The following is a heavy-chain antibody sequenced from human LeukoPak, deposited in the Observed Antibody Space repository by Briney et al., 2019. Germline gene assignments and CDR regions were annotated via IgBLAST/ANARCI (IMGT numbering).Heavy chain of an antibody. CDR2: IYYSGST. Sequence: SETLSLTCTVSGGSISSYYWSWIRQPPGKGLEWIGYIYYSGSTNYNPSLKSRVTISVDTSKNQFSLKLSSVTAADTVVYYCARALSYYDSSGYYYSHYFDYWGQGTLVTVSS. CDR1: GGSISSYY. J-gene: IGHJ4*02. V-gene: IGHV4-59*01. CDR3: ARALSYYDSSGYYYSHYFDY. D-gene: IGHD3-22*01.